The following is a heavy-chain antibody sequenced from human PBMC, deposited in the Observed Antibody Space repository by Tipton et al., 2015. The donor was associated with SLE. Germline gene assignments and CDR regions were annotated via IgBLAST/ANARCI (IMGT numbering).Heavy chain of an antibody. J-gene: IGHJ3*02. CDR2: IYYSGST. Sequence: GLVKPSETLSLTCTVSGGSISSYYWSWIRQPPGKGLEWIGYIYYSGSTNYNPSLKSRVTISVDTSKNQFSLKLSSVTAADTAVYYCAITADYYDSSAQGAFDIWGQGTMVTVSS. V-gene: IGHV4-59*01. D-gene: IGHD3-22*01. CDR3: AITADYYDSSAQGAFDI. CDR1: GGSISSYY.